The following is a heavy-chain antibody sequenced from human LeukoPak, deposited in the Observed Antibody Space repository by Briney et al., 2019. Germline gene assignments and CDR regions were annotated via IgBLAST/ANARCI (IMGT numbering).Heavy chain of an antibody. CDR3: AGRGSGSYFDY. V-gene: IGHV3-23*01. D-gene: IGHD3-10*01. Sequence: PGGSLRLSCAASGFTFSRFGMHWVRQAPGKGLEWVSGISGSGGSTYYADSVKGRFTISRDNSKNTLYLQMNSLRAEDTAVYYCAGRGSGSYFDYWGQGTLVTVSS. J-gene: IGHJ4*02. CDR2: ISGSGGST. CDR1: GFTFSRFG.